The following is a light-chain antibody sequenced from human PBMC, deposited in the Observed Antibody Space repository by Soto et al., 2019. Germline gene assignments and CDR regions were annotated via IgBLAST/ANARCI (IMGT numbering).Light chain of an antibody. CDR2: EVS. CDR1: SSDDGSYNL. CDR3: CSYAGSSTF. V-gene: IGLV2-23*02. Sequence: QSVLTQPASVSGSPGQSITISCTGTSSDDGSYNLVSWYQQHPGKSPKLMIYEVSKRPSGVSNRFSGSKSGNTASLTISGLQAEDEADYYCCSYAGSSTFFGTGTKVTVL. J-gene: IGLJ1*01.